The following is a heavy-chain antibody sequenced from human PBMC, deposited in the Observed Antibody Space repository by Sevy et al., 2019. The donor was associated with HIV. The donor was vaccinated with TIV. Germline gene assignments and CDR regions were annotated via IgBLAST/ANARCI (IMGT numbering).Heavy chain of an antibody. CDR3: AGLGYCSSTSCYGAYYYGMDV. V-gene: IGHV4-39*01. CDR2: IYYSGST. J-gene: IGHJ6*02. Sequence: SETLSLTCTVSGGSISGSSYYWGWIRQPPGKGLEWIGSIYYSGSTYYNPSLKSRVTISVDTSKNQFSLKLSSVTAADTAVYYCAGLGYCSSTSCYGAYYYGMDVWGQGTTVTVSS. D-gene: IGHD2-2*01. CDR1: GGSISGSSYY.